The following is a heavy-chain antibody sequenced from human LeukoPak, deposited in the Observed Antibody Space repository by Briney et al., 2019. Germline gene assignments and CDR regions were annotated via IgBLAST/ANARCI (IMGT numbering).Heavy chain of an antibody. Sequence: PGGSLRLSCAASGFTFSSYSMRWVRQAPGKGLEWVSSISSSSSYIYYADSVKGRFTISRDNAKNSLYLQTNSLRAEDTAVYYCAREVVPAAIYWFDPWGQGTLVTVSS. CDR1: GFTFSSYS. CDR3: AREVVPAAIYWFDP. CDR2: ISSSSSYI. J-gene: IGHJ5*02. V-gene: IGHV3-21*01. D-gene: IGHD2-2*01.